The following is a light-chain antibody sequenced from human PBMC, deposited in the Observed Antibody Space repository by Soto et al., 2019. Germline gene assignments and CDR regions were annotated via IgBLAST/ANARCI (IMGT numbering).Light chain of an antibody. CDR3: QQRSNWPGT. J-gene: IGKJ1*01. V-gene: IGKV3-11*01. CDR2: EAS. Sequence: EIVLTQSPATLSLSPGERATLSCRASQSVSTYLAWYQQKPGQAPRLLIYEASTRATGIPARFSGSGSGTDFTLTSGSLEPEDFAVYYCQQRSNWPGTFGQGTKVEIK. CDR1: QSVSTY.